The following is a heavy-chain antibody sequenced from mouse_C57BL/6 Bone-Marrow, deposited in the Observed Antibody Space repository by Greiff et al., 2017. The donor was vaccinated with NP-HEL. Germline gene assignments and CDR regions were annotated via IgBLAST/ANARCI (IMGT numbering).Heavy chain of an antibody. V-gene: IGHV1-76*01. J-gene: IGHJ1*03. CDR2: IYPGSGNT. CDR3: ATYYYGSSYSFYWYFDV. Sequence: VKLQESGAELVRPGASVKLSCKASGYTFTDYYINWVKQRPGQGLEWIARIYPGSGNTYYNEKFKGKATLTAEKSSSTAYMQLSSLTSEDSAVYFCATYYYGSSYSFYWYFDVWGTGTTVTVSS. CDR1: GYTFTDYY. D-gene: IGHD1-1*01.